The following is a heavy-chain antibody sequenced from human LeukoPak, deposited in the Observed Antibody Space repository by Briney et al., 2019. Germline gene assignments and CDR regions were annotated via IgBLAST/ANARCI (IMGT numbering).Heavy chain of an antibody. V-gene: IGHV4-59*08. Sequence: SETLSLTCTVSGGSISSYYWSWIRQPPGKGLEWIGYIYYSGSTNYNPSLKSRVTISVDTSKNQFSLKLSSVTAADTAVYYCASRNDYGVMAYGMDVWGQGTTVTVSS. J-gene: IGHJ6*02. CDR1: GGSISSYY. CDR2: IYYSGST. D-gene: IGHD4-17*01. CDR3: ASRNDYGVMAYGMDV.